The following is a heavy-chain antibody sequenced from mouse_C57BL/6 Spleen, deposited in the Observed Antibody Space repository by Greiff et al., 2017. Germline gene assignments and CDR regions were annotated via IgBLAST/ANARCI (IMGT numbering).Heavy chain of an antibody. CDR1: GFNIKDYY. V-gene: IGHV14-1*01. D-gene: IGHD1-1*01. J-gene: IGHJ2*01. Sequence: VQLQQSGAELVRPGASVKLSCTASGFNIKDYYMHWVKQRPEHGLEWIGRIDPEDGDTEYAPKFQGKATLTAYTSTNTAYLQLSSLTSEDTAVYYCTTYYGSFDYWGQGTTLTVSS. CDR2: IDPEDGDT. CDR3: TTYYGSFDY.